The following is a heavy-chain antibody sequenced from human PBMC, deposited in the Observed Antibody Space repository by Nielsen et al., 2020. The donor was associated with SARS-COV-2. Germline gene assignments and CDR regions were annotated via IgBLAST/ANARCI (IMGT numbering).Heavy chain of an antibody. D-gene: IGHD2-15*01. CDR1: DNTFFSYS. CDR3: ARGAIVLLVSAIDY. CDR2: ISANNGNV. J-gene: IGHJ4*02. Sequence: ASVKVSCKASDNTFFSYSIIWVRQAPGQGLEWMGRISANNGNVKYAQNLQDRVTMTADASTSTVYMDLRRLRSDDTAVYYCARGAIVLLVSAIDYWGQGTLVTVSS. V-gene: IGHV1-18*04.